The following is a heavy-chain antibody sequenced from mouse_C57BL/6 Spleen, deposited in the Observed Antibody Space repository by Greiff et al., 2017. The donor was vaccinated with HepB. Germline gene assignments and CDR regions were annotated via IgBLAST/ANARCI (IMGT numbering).Heavy chain of an antibody. CDR1: GYTFTSYW. V-gene: IGHV1-64*01. D-gene: IGHD6-1*01. Sequence: QVQLQQSGAELVKPGASVKLSCKASGYTFTSYWMHWVKQRPGQGLEWIGMIHPNSGSTNYNEKFKSKATLTVDKSSSTAYMQLSSLTSEDSAVYYCAREAAYYFDYWGQGTTLTVSS. CDR3: AREAAYYFDY. CDR2: IHPNSGST. J-gene: IGHJ2*01.